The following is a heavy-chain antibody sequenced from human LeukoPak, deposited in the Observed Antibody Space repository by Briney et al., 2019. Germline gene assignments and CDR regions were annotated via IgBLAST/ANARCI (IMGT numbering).Heavy chain of an antibody. Sequence: ASVKVSCKASGYTFTSYAMHWVRQAPGQRLEWMGWINAGNGNTKYSQKFQGRVTITRDTSASTAYMELSSLRSEDTAVYYCAWELWPGYGMDVWGKGTTVTVSS. CDR2: INAGNGNT. V-gene: IGHV1-3*01. J-gene: IGHJ6*04. D-gene: IGHD3-16*01. CDR1: GYTFTSYA. CDR3: AWELWPGYGMDV.